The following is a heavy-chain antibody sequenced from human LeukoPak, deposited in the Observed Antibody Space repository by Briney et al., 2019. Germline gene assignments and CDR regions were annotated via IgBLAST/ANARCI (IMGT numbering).Heavy chain of an antibody. J-gene: IGHJ6*03. V-gene: IGHV5-51*01. CDR1: GYTFNNYW. CDR2: IYPGDSDT. CDR3: ARPRGYYYYYMDV. Sequence: GESLKISXKGSGYTFNNYWIGWVRQMPGKGLEWMGIIYPGDSDTRYSPSFEGQVTISADKSISTAFLQWSSLKASDTAMYYCARPRGYYYYYMDVWGKGTTVTVSS.